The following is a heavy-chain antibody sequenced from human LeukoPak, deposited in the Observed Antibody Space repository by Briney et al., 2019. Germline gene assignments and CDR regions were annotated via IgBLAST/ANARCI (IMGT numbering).Heavy chain of an antibody. J-gene: IGHJ6*03. Sequence: SETLSLTCVVSGGSISSSIYSWSWIRQPPGKGLEWIGNIYHSGNTYYNPSLESRVTISVDRSKNHFSLNLRSVTAADSAVYYCASSSIAAVSPYYYYMDVWGKGTTVTVSS. D-gene: IGHD6-6*01. CDR1: GGSISSSIYS. CDR3: ASSSIAAVSPYYYYMDV. V-gene: IGHV4-30-2*01. CDR2: IYHSGNT.